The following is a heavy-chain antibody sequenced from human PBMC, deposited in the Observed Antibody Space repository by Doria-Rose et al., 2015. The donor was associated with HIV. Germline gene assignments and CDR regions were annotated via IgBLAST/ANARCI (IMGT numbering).Heavy chain of an antibody. J-gene: IGHJ4*02. V-gene: IGHV4-31*11. CDR2: TYYTGTS. CDR3: ARMGSYRELDY. Sequence: TSGVFGPSVGGGGNSWIWFPQAQGKGLESLGYTYYTGTSDYSPSLKSRLNMAVDTSKNQFSLKLSFVTVADTAVYYCARMGSYRELDYWGQGALVIVSA. D-gene: IGHD3-3*01. CDR1: GPSVGGGGNS.